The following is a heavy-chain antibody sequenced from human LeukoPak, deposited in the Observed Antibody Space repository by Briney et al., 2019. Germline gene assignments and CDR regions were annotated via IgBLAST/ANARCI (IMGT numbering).Heavy chain of an antibody. CDR3: ASASIAARPGPLFDY. D-gene: IGHD6-6*01. CDR1: GGTFSSYA. V-gene: IGHV1-69*05. CDR2: IIPIFGTA. Sequence: SVKVSCKASGGTFSSYAISWVRQAPGQGLEWMGRIIPIFGTANYAQKFQGRVTITTDESTSTAYMELSSLISEDTAVYYCASASIAARPGPLFDYWGQGTLVTVSS. J-gene: IGHJ4*02.